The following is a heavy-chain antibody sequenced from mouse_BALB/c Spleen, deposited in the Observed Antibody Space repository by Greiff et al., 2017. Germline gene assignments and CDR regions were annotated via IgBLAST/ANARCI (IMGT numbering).Heavy chain of an antibody. V-gene: IGHV1-80*01. J-gene: IGHJ2*01. CDR1: GYAFSSYW. Sequence: QVQLQQPGAELVRPGSSVKISCKASGYAFSSYWMNWVKQRPGQGLEWIGQIYPGDGDTNYNGKFKGKATLTADKSSSTAYMQLSSLTSEDSAVYFCARKGDCYFDYWGQGTTLTVSS. CDR2: IYPGDGDT. CDR3: ARKGDCYFDY.